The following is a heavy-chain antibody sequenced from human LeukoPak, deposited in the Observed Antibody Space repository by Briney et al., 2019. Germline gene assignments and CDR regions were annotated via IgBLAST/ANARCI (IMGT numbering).Heavy chain of an antibody. Sequence: SETLSLTCTVSGGSISSFYWNWIRQPPGKGLEWIGYIYYTGSTNYNPSLKSRVTISVDTSKNQFSLKLSSVTAADTAVYYCARDGNLGFDPWGQGTLVTVSS. J-gene: IGHJ5*02. D-gene: IGHD1-14*01. V-gene: IGHV4-59*01. CDR2: IYYTGST. CDR1: GGSISSFY. CDR3: ARDGNLGFDP.